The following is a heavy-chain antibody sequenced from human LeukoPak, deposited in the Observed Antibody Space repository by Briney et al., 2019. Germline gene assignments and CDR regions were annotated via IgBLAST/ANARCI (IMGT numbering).Heavy chain of an antibody. CDR3: ARGAAGYSYG. CDR1: GSAITSYY. J-gene: IGHJ4*02. CDR2: IYYSGST. V-gene: IGHV4-59*01. Sequence: SETLSLTCTVSGSAITSYYWSWIRQPPGKGLEWIGHIYYSGSTNYNPSLKSRVTISIDTSKNQFSLRLSSVTAADTAVYYCARGAAGYSYGWGQGTLVTVSS. D-gene: IGHD5-18*01.